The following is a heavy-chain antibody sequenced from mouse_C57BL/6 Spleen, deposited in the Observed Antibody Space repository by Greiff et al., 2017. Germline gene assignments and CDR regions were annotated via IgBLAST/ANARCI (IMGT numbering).Heavy chain of an antibody. D-gene: IGHD1-1*01. Sequence: VQLQQSGPELVKPGASVKISCKASGYAFSSSWMNWVKQRPGKGLEWIGRIYPGDGDTNYNGKFKGKATLTADKSSSTAYMQLSSLTSEDSAVYFCARTTVVPNFDYWGQGTTLTVSS. CDR2: IYPGDGDT. CDR1: GYAFSSSW. V-gene: IGHV1-82*01. CDR3: ARTTVVPNFDY. J-gene: IGHJ2*01.